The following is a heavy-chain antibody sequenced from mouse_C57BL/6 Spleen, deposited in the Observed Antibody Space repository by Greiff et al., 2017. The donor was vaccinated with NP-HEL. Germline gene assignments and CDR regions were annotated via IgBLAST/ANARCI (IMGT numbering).Heavy chain of an antibody. CDR2: IDPSDSYT. CDR3: ARGGSNYGYFDV. D-gene: IGHD2-5*01. J-gene: IGHJ1*03. CDR1: GYTFTSYW. V-gene: IGHV1-69*01. Sequence: VQLQQPGAELVMPGASVKLSCKASGYTFTSYWMHWVKQRPGQGLEWIGEIDPSDSYTNYNQKFKGKSTLTVDKSSSTAYMQLSSLTSEDSAGYYCARGGSNYGYFDVWGTGTTVTVSS.